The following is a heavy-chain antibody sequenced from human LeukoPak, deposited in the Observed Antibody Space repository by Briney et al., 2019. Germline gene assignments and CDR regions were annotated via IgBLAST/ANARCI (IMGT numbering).Heavy chain of an antibody. CDR2: ISSSGSTI. Sequence: GGSLRLSCAASGFTFSSYEMNWVRQAPGKGLEWVSYISSSGSTIYYADSVKGRFTISRDNAKNSLYLQMNSLRAEDTAVYYCASGKDGYKNAFDIWGQGTMVTVSS. D-gene: IGHD5-24*01. J-gene: IGHJ3*02. V-gene: IGHV3-48*03. CDR3: ASGKDGYKNAFDI. CDR1: GFTFSSYE.